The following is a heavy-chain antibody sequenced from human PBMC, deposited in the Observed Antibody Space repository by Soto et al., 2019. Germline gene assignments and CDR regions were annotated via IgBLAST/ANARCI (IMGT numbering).Heavy chain of an antibody. Sequence: PGESLKISCKGSGYSFTSYWIGWMRQMPGKGLEWMGLIYPSDSDTRYSPSFQGQVTVSADKSISTAYLQWSSLKASDTAMYYCVTWFGELIFDAFDVWGQGTMVTVSS. CDR2: IYPSDSDT. CDR1: GYSFTSYW. J-gene: IGHJ3*01. D-gene: IGHD3-10*01. V-gene: IGHV5-51*01. CDR3: VTWFGELIFDAFDV.